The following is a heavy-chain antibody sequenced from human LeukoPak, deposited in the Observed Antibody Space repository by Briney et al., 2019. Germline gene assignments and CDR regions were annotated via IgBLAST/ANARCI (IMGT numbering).Heavy chain of an antibody. CDR1: GGTFSSYA. Sequence: SVKVSCKASGGTFSSYAISWVRQAPGQGLEWMGRIIPIFGTANYAQKFQGRVTITTDESTSTAYMELSSLRSEDTAVYYCASEMHLGRGYSYGYDDAFDIWGQGTMVTVSS. CDR2: IIPIFGTA. CDR3: ASEMHLGRGYSYGYDDAFDI. D-gene: IGHD5-18*01. V-gene: IGHV1-69*05. J-gene: IGHJ3*02.